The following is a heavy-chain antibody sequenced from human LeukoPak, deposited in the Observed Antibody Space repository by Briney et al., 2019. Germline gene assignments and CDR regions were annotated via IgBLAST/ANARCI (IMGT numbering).Heavy chain of an antibody. D-gene: IGHD1-26*01. Sequence: KPSQTLSLTCTVSGGSISSGGYYWTWIRQHPGKGLEWIGYIYYSGSTYYNPSLKSRVTISVDTSKNQFSLKLSSVTAADTAVYYCARDDVGSGFDYWGQGTLVTVSS. V-gene: IGHV4-31*03. CDR3: ARDDVGSGFDY. J-gene: IGHJ4*02. CDR1: GGSISSGGYY. CDR2: IYYSGST.